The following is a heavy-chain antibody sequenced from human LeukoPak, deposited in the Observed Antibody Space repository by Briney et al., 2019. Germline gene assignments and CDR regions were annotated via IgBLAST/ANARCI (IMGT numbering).Heavy chain of an antibody. J-gene: IGHJ4*02. CDR3: ARLKGVVPAANPRSFDY. V-gene: IGHV1-18*01. CDR1: GYTFTSYG. CDR2: ISAYNGNT. D-gene: IGHD2-2*01. Sequence: GASVKDSCKPSGYTFTSYGIIWERQAPGQGLEWMGWISAYNGNTNYAQKVQGRVTMTTDTSTSTVYMELRSLRSDDTAVYYCARLKGVVPAANPRSFDYWGQGTLVTVSS.